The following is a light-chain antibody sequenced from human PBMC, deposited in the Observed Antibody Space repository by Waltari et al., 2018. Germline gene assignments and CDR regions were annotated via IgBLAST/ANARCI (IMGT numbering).Light chain of an antibody. Sequence: QAVVTQAPSLTVSPGGTGPLTCASSTGTATRGHYPYRIQQKPGQAPRTLIYDTNNKNSWTPARFSGSLLGDKAALTLSGAQPEDEAEYYCLLAYSGARVFGGGTKLTVL. J-gene: IGLJ3*02. CDR1: TGTATRGHY. CDR2: DTN. V-gene: IGLV7-46*01. CDR3: LLAYSGARV.